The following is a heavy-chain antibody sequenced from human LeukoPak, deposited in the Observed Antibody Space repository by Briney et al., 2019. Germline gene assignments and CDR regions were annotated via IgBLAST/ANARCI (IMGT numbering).Heavy chain of an antibody. CDR3: ARGTRHFDY. CDR2: MYYTGNT. Sequence: PSETLSLTCTVSGGSISSSSYYWGWIRQPPGKGLEWIGSMYYTGNTYYNPSLKSRVTISVDTSKNQFSLKLSSVTAADTAVYYCARGTRHFDYWGQGTLVTVSS. V-gene: IGHV4-39*07. J-gene: IGHJ4*02. D-gene: IGHD1-14*01. CDR1: GGSISSSSYY.